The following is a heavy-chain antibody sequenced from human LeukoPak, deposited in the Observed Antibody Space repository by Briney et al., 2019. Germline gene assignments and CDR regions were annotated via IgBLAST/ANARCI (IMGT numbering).Heavy chain of an antibody. D-gene: IGHD4-23*01. V-gene: IGHV3-74*01. CDR3: AMSRVTRNAFDI. CDR2: INSDGSST. J-gene: IGHJ3*02. Sequence: GGSLRLSCAASGFTFSSYWMHWVRQSPGKGLVWVSRINSDGSSTSYADSVKGRFTISRDNAKNTLYLQMNSLRAEDTAMYYCAMSRVTRNAFDIWGQGTMVTVSS. CDR1: GFTFSSYW.